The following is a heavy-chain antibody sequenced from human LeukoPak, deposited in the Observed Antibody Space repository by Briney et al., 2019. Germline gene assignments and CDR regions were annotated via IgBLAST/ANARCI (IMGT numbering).Heavy chain of an antibody. CDR1: GGSIRSSSYY. CDR3: ARQLRGEAVAGHLQPFDY. V-gene: IGHV4-39*01. Sequence: SETLSLTCTVSGGSIRSSSYYWDWIRQPPGKGLEWIGSIYYSGSTYYNPSLKSRVTISVDTSKNQFSLKLSSVTAADTAVYFCARQLRGEAVAGHLQPFDYWGQGTLVTVSS. D-gene: IGHD6-19*01. CDR2: IYYSGST. J-gene: IGHJ4*02.